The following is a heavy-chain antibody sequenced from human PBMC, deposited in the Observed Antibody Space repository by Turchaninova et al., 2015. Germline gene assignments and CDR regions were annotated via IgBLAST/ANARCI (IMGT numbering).Heavy chain of an antibody. J-gene: IGHJ4*02. CDR1: GYTFTGYY. CDR2: INPNSGDT. V-gene: IGHV1-2*07. Sequence: QVQLVQSGAEVKKPGASVKVSCKASGYTFTGYYIHWVRQAPGQGREWMGWINPNSGDTNYAHMFQGRVTITWDTSISTAYMELNRLRSDDTAVYYCARGGTDYWGQGTLVTVSS. CDR3: ARGGTDY.